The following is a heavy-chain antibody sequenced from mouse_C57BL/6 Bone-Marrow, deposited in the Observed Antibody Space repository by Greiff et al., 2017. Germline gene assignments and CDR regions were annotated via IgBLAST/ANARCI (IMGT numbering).Heavy chain of an antibody. V-gene: IGHV1-64*01. D-gene: IGHD2-3*01. CDR2: IHPNSGST. J-gene: IGHJ2*01. CDR1: GYTFTSYW. Sequence: QVHVKQPGAELVKPGASVKLSCKASGYTFTSYWMHWVKQRPGQGLEWIGMIHPNSGSTNYNETFKSKATLTVDKSSSTAYMQLSSLTSEDSAVYYGARSYDGYYVGYFDYWGQGTTLTVSS. CDR3: ARSYDGYYVGYFDY.